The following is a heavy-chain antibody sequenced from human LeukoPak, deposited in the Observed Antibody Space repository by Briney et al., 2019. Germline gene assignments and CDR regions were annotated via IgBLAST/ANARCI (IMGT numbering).Heavy chain of an antibody. CDR3: ARSGLLKLDNWFDP. CDR2: INHSGST. D-gene: IGHD2-15*01. V-gene: IGHV4-39*07. J-gene: IGHJ5*02. Sequence: SETLSLTCTVSGGSISSSSYYWSWIRQPPGKGLEWIGEINHSGSTKYNPSLKSRVSISVDTSKNQFSLKLSSVTAADTAVYYCARSGLLKLDNWFDPWGQGTLVTVSS. CDR1: GGSISSSSYY.